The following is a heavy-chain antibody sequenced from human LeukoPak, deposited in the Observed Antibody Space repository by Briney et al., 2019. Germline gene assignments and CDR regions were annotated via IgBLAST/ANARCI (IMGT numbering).Heavy chain of an antibody. V-gene: IGHV3-7*01. CDR3: ARRAGAYSHPYDY. J-gene: IGHJ4*02. CDR2: INQDGSER. CDR1: RFTFSNYW. Sequence: GGSLRLSCAASRFTFSNYWMSWVRQAPGKGLEWVANINQDGSERYYVDSVKGRFTISRDNTKNSLYLQMNSLRAEDTAVYYCARRAGAYSHPYDYWGQGTLVTVSS. D-gene: IGHD4/OR15-4a*01.